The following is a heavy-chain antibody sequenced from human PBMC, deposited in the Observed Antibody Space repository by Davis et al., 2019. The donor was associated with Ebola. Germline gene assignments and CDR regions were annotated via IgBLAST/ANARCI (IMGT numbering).Heavy chain of an antibody. CDR1: GYTFNSHG. CDR3: ARGRNGGWDFDY. V-gene: IGHV1-18*01. D-gene: IGHD6-19*01. Sequence: ASVKVSCKASGYTFNSHGISWVRQAPGQGLEWMAWISAYNGHANYAQKFQGRLTLTTDTSTSTVYMELRSLTSDDTAEYYCARGRNGGWDFDYWGQGTRVTVSS. J-gene: IGHJ4*02. CDR2: ISAYNGHA.